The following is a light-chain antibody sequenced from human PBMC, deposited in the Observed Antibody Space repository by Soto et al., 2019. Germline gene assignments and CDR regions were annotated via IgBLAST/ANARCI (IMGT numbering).Light chain of an antibody. Sequence: EIVLTQSPGTLSLSPGERAALSCRASQSVSSNYLAWYQQKPGQAPRLLIYGASSRATGIPDRFSGSGSGTDFTLNIIRLEPEDFAVYYCHQYASSPLTFGGGTKVEIK. CDR2: GAS. CDR1: QSVSSNY. V-gene: IGKV3-20*01. CDR3: HQYASSPLT. J-gene: IGKJ4*01.